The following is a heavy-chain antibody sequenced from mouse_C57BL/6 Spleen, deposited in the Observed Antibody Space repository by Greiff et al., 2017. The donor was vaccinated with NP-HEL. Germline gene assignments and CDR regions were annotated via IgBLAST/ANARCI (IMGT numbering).Heavy chain of an antibody. V-gene: IGHV1-82*01. CDR3: ANYGSRYYAMDD. J-gene: IGHJ4*01. CDR1: GYAFSSSW. CDR2: IYPGDGDT. D-gene: IGHD1-1*01. Sequence: QVQLQQSGPELVKPGASVKISCKASGYAFSSSWMNWVKQRPGKGLEWIGRIYPGDGDTNYNGKFKGKATLTADKSSSTAYMQLSSLTSDDSAVYFCANYGSRYYAMDDWGQGTSVTVSS.